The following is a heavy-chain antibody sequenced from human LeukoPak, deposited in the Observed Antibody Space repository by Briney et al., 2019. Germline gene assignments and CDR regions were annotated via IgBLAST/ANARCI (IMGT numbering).Heavy chain of an antibody. CDR2: ISWNSGSI. CDR3: AAGYYDYVWGSTTYYFDY. Sequence: PGGSLRLSCAASGLTFRFYAMHWVRQAPGKGLEWVSGISWNSGSIGYADSVKGRFTISRDNAKNTLYLQMNSLRAEDTAVYYCAAGYYDYVWGSTTYYFDYWGQGTLVTVSS. V-gene: IGHV3-9*01. D-gene: IGHD3-16*01. CDR1: GLTFRFYA. J-gene: IGHJ4*02.